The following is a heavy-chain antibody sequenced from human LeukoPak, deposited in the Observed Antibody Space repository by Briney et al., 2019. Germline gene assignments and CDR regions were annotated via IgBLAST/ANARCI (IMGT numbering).Heavy chain of an antibody. J-gene: IGHJ4*02. CDR3: ARLIYSGYDLGHDY. CDR2: ISSSGSTI. Sequence: GGSLRLSCAASGFTFSSYEMNWVRQAPGKGLEWVSYISSSGSTIYYADSVKGRFTISRDNAKNSLYLQMNSLRAEDTAVYYCARLIYSGYDLGHDYWGQGTLVTVSP. D-gene: IGHD5-12*01. CDR1: GFTFSSYE. V-gene: IGHV3-48*03.